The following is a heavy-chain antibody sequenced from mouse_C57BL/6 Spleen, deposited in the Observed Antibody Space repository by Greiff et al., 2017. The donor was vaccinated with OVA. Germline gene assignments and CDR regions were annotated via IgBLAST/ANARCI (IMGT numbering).Heavy chain of an antibody. CDR1: GYTFTSYG. D-gene: IGHD2-4*01. CDR3: ARDDYVVAWFAY. J-gene: IGHJ3*01. CDR2: IYPRSGST. Sequence: QVQLQQSGAELVRPGASVKLSCKASGYTFTSYGISWVKQRTGQGLEWIGEIYPRSGSTYYNEKFKGKATLTADKSSSTAYMELRSLPSEDSAVYFCARDDYVVAWFAYWGQGTLVTVSA. V-gene: IGHV1-81*01.